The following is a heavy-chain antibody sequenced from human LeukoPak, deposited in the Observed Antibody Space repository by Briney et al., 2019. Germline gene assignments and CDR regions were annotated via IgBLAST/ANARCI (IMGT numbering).Heavy chain of an antibody. CDR3: AKSPWGLYYFDY. CDR2: ISGSGGST. D-gene: IGHD3-16*01. V-gene: IGHV3-23*01. Sequence: GGSLRLSCAASGFTFSSYAMSWVRQAPGKGLEWVSAISGSGGSTYYADSVKDRFTISRDNSKNTLYLQMNSLRAEDTAVYYCAKSPWGLYYFDYWGQGTLVTVSS. CDR1: GFTFSSYA. J-gene: IGHJ4*02.